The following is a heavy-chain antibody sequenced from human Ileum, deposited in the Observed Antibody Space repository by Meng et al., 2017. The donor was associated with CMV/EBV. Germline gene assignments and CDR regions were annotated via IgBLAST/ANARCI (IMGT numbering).Heavy chain of an antibody. CDR3: AREESVGIAVTGTFDY. Sequence: QLRVSGSGPGKPSENPSVTGNVAGNSIRSNFWSWYRQPAGKGLEWIGRIYSSGSTFYSPSLNSRVTMPVDTSKNQFSLSLASVTAADTAIYFCAREESVGIAVTGTFDYWGQGILVTVSS. CDR1: GNSIRSNF. D-gene: IGHD6-19*01. V-gene: IGHV4-4*07. CDR2: IYSSGST. J-gene: IGHJ4*02.